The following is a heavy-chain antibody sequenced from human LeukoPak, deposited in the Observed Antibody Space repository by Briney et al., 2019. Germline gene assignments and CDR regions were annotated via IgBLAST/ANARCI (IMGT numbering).Heavy chain of an antibody. CDR2: IIPIFGTA. D-gene: IGHD4-17*01. CDR1: GGTFSSYA. V-gene: IGHV1-69*13. Sequence: GASVKVSCKASGGTFSSYAISWVRQAPGQGLEWMGGIIPIFGTANYAQKFQGRVTITADESTSTAYMELSSLRSEDTAVYYCARESGGGLTTVTPRWFNPWGQGTLVTVSS. CDR3: ARESGGGLTTVTPRWFNP. J-gene: IGHJ5*02.